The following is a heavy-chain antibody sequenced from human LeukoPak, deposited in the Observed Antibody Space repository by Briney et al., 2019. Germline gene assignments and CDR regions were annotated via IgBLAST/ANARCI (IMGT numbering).Heavy chain of an antibody. D-gene: IGHD3-10*01. CDR1: GGSFSGYY. J-gene: IGHJ5*02. V-gene: IGHV4-34*01. CDR2: INHSGST. Sequence: PSETLSLTCAAYGGSFSGYYWNWIRQSPGMGLEWIGEINHSGSTNNNPSLKSRVTISVDTPKNQFSLSLTSVTAADTAVYYCARGRVQYYFGSGSQGWFDPWGQGTLVTVSS. CDR3: ARGRVQYYFGSGSQGWFDP.